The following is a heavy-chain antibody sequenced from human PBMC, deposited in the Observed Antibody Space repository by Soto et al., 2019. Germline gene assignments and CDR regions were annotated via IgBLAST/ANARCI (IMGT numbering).Heavy chain of an antibody. CDR2: MNPNSANT. J-gene: IGHJ5*02. V-gene: IGHV1-8*01. D-gene: IGHD1-1*01. CDR3: ARMATYGTLNWFDP. CDR1: GDAFGDYD. Sequence: QVQLVQSGAEVQRPGASVKVSCRASGDAFGDYDISWVRQAPGQGLEWMGWMNPNSANTGYAQKFQGRVSMTRDMSISTAYMELSRLRPEDTAIYYCARMATYGTLNWFDPWSQGALVTVSS.